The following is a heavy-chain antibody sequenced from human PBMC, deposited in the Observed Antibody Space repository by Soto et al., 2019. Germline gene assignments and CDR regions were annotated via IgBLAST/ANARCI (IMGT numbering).Heavy chain of an antibody. J-gene: IGHJ4*02. CDR1: GASIYNGGYY. CDR3: ARRYGGTFDY. D-gene: IGHD2-15*01. Sequence: PSETLSLTCSVFGASIYNGGYYWSWIRQPPGKGLEWIGYIYYSGSTNYNPSLKSRVTISVDTSKNQFSLKLSSVTAADTAVYYCARRYGGTFDYWGQGTLVTVPS. CDR2: IYYSGST. V-gene: IGHV4-61*08.